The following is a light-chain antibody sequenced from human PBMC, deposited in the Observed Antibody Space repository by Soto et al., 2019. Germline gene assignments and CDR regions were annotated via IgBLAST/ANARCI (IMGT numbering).Light chain of an antibody. CDR1: PSINNY. J-gene: IGKJ2*01. CDR2: AAT. CDR3: QQSYNSPYT. V-gene: IGKV1-39*01. Sequence: DIQMTQSPSSLSASLGDRVTITCRASPSINNYLNWYQQEEGQAPKLLIYAATSLQSGVPSRFSGSGSGTEFTLTISSLQPGAFATYYCQQSYNSPYTFGLGTKLEIK.